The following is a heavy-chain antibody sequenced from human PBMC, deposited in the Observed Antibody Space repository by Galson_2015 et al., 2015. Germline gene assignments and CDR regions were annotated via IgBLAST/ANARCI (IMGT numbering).Heavy chain of an antibody. CDR2: ISAYNGNT. J-gene: IGHJ4*02. CDR1: GYTFTSYG. V-gene: IGHV1-18*04. Sequence: SVKVSCTASGYTFTSYGISWVRQAPGQGLEWMGWISAYNGNTNYAQKLQGRVTMTTDTSTSTAYMELRSLRSDDTAVYYCARRSTTVTTEYYFDYWGQGTLVTVSS. CDR3: ARRSTTVTTEYYFDY. D-gene: IGHD4-17*01.